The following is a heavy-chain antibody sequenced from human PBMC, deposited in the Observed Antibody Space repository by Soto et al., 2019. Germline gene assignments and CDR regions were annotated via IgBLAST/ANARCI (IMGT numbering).Heavy chain of an antibody. D-gene: IGHD2-2*03. Sequence: QVQLQQWGAGLLKPSETLSLTCAVYGGSFSGYYWSWIRQPPGKGLEWIGEIKHSGSTNYNPSLKSRVTISVDTSKNQFSLKLSSVTAADTAVYYCATRGRGQRWIQHWGQGTLVTVSS. CDR2: IKHSGST. V-gene: IGHV4-34*01. J-gene: IGHJ1*01. CDR1: GGSFSGYY. CDR3: ATRGRGQRWIQH.